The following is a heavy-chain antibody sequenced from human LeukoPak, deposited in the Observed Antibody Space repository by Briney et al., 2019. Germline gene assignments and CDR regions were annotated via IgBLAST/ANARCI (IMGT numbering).Heavy chain of an antibody. J-gene: IGHJ4*02. CDR1: GYTFTGYY. D-gene: IGHD2-2*01. Sequence: ASVKVSCKASGYTFTGYYMHWVRQAPGQGLEWMGWMNPNSGNTGYAQKFQGRVTITRNTSISTAYMELSSLRSEDTAVYYCARGGLVVPAALDYWGQGTLVTVSS. CDR3: ARGGLVVPAALDY. V-gene: IGHV1-8*03. CDR2: MNPNSGNT.